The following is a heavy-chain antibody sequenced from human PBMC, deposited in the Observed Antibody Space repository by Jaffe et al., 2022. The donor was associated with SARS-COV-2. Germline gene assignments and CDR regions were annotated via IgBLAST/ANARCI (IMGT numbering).Heavy chain of an antibody. CDR1: GFTFSDYY. D-gene: IGHD3-22*01. CDR2: ISSSGSTI. V-gene: IGHV3-11*01. CDR3: ARGDTYYYDSSGYPLGAFDI. J-gene: IGHJ3*02. Sequence: QVQLVESGGGLVKPGGSLRLSCAASGFTFSDYYMSWIRQAPGKGLEWVSYISSSGSTIYYADSVKGRFTISRDNAKNSLYLQMNSLRAEDTAVYYCARGDTYYYDSSGYPLGAFDIWGQGTMVTVSS.